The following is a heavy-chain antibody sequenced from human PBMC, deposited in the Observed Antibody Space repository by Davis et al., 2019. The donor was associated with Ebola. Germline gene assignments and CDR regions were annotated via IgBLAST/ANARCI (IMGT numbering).Heavy chain of an antibody. D-gene: IGHD1-26*01. V-gene: IGHV4-59*01. Sequence: SETLSLTCTVSGGSISSYYWSWIRQPPGKGLEWIGEIYHSGSTNYNPSLKSRVTISVDKSKNQFSLKLSSVTAADTAVYYCARGIGGATHYWGQGTLVTVSS. CDR3: ARGIGGATHY. CDR1: GGSISSYY. CDR2: IYHSGST. J-gene: IGHJ4*02.